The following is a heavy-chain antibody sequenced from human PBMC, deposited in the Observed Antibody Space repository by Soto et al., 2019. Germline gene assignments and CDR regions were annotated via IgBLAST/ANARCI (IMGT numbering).Heavy chain of an antibody. D-gene: IGHD5-18*01. CDR1: GFTFSSYS. CDR3: ARDPAMGTDTAMLQDWYFDL. V-gene: IGHV3-21*01. Sequence: EVQLVESGGGLVKPGGSLRLSCAASGFTFSSYSMNWVRQAPGKGLEWVSSISSSSSYIYYADSVKGRFTISRDNAKNSLYLQMNSLRAEDTAVYYCARDPAMGTDTAMLQDWYFDLWGRGTLVTVSS. CDR2: ISSSSSYI. J-gene: IGHJ2*01.